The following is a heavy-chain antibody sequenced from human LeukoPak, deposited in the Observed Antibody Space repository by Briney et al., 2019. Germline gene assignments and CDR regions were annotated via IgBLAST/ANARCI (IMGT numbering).Heavy chain of an antibody. J-gene: IGHJ6*02. V-gene: IGHV3-74*01. CDR1: GFTFSNYW. Sequence: GGSLRLSCAASGFTFSNYWMYWVRQAPGQGLVWVSLINGDGSNTRYADSVKGLVTISRDNAKNALYLQMNSLRAEDTAVYYCARNRASGMDVWGQGTTVTVSS. CDR3: ARNRASGMDV. CDR2: INGDGSNT. D-gene: IGHD3-10*01.